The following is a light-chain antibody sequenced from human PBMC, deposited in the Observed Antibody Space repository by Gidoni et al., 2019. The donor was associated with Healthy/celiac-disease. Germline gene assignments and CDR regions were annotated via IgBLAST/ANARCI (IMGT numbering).Light chain of an antibody. CDR1: QSLMHSDGKTY. V-gene: IGKV2-29*02. Sequence: DIVMTQTPLSLSVTPGQPTSTSCKSSQSLMHSDGKTYLYSYLQKPVQSPQLLIYEVSSRFSGVPDRFRSRWSGTDFTLKISRVDADVVVVYYCMQGIHLPRTFGQGTKVEIK. J-gene: IGKJ1*01. CDR3: MQGIHLPRT. CDR2: EVS.